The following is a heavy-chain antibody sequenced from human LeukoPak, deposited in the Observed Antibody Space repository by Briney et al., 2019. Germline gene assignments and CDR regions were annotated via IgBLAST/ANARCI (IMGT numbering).Heavy chain of an antibody. CDR1: GGTFSSYA. D-gene: IGHD3-22*01. Sequence: SVKVSCKXSGGTFSSYAISWVRQAPGQGLEWMGGIIPIFGTANYAQKFQGRVTITADESTSTAYMELSSLRSEDTAVYYCARLEVITTEDAFDIWGQGTMVTVSS. CDR2: IIPIFGTA. CDR3: ARLEVITTEDAFDI. V-gene: IGHV1-69*13. J-gene: IGHJ3*02.